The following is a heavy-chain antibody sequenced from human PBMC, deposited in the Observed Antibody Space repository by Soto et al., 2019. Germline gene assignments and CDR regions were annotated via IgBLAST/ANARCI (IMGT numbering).Heavy chain of an antibody. V-gene: IGHV3-53*01. CDR3: VMIGGGSSWYPGYYYYYGMDL. Sequence: GGSLRLSCAASGFTVSSNYMSWVRQAPGKGLEWVSVIYSGGSTYYADSVKGRFTISRDSSKNTLYLQMNSLRAEDTAVYYCVMIGGGSSWYPGYYYYYGMDLWGQGXTVTVSS. J-gene: IGHJ6*02. D-gene: IGHD6-13*01. CDR2: IYSGGST. CDR1: GFTVSSNY.